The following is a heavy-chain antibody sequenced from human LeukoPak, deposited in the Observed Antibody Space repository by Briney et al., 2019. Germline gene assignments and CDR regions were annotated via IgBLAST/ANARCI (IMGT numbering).Heavy chain of an antibody. CDR3: ARLMVRGVILSRPRMDV. J-gene: IGHJ6*03. CDR2: TYHSGST. D-gene: IGHD3-10*01. CDR1: GGSFSGYY. Sequence: PSETLSLTCAVYGGSFSGYYWSWIRQSPGKGLEWIGETYHSGSTNYNPSLTSRVTISVDTSKNQFSLKLSSVTAADTAVYYCARLMVRGVILSRPRMDVWGKGTTVTISS. V-gene: IGHV4-34*01.